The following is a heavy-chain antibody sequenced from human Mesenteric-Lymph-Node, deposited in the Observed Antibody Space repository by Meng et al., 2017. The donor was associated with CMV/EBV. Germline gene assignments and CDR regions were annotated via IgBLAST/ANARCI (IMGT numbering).Heavy chain of an antibody. CDR1: GFGLSAYG. CDR3: SRDETLALLCYGANLDN. V-gene: IGHV3-30*01. D-gene: IGHD4/OR15-4a*01. CDR2: RSYDGRNI. Sequence: GALRLSCVASGFGLSAYGMHWVRQTPGKGLEWVALRSYDGRNIKYAESVKGRFTISRDNSKNTVYLLMNSLKFQDTAMYYFSRDETLALLCYGANLDNWGQGALVTVSS. J-gene: IGHJ4*02.